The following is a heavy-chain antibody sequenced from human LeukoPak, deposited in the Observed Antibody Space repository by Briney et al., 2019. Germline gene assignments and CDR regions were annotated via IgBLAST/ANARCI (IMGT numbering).Heavy chain of an antibody. V-gene: IGHV3-30*04. J-gene: IGHJ4*02. CDR2: IAYDGNNE. Sequence: GGSLRLSCAASGFTFSSYVMHWVRQAPGKGLEWVAVIAYDGNNEYYAESVKGRFTISRDNSENTLSLQMNSLRPEDTAVYYCARGPCGSTSCYRFDSWGQGTLVTVSS. CDR3: ARGPCGSTSCYRFDS. CDR1: GFTFSSYV. D-gene: IGHD2-2*01.